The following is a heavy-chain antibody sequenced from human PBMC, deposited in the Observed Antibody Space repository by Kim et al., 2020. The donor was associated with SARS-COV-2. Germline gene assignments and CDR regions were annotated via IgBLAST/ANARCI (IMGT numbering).Heavy chain of an antibody. Sequence: ASVKVSCKASGYTFTSYGISWVRQAPGQGLEWMGWISAYNGNTNYAQKLQGRVTITTDTSTSTAYMELRSLRSDDTAVYYCARNIVVVPAAMDREGWFDPWGQGTLVTVSS. J-gene: IGHJ5*02. D-gene: IGHD2-2*01. CDR2: ISAYNGNT. CDR1: GYTFTSYG. V-gene: IGHV1-18*04. CDR3: ARNIVVVPAAMDREGWFDP.